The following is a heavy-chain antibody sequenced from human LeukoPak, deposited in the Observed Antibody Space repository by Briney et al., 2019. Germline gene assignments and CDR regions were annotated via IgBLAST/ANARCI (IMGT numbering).Heavy chain of an antibody. V-gene: IGHV4-59*01. J-gene: IGHJ4*02. CDR2: IYNSGNT. Sequence: PSETLSLTCTVSGGSIGSYYWGWIRQPPGKGLEWIGYIYNSGNTNYSPSLKSRVSISVDTPKNQFSLKLSSVTAADTAVYYCARPSRDGYRYTFDYWGQGILVTVSS. CDR1: GGSIGSYY. CDR3: ARPSRDGYRYTFDY. D-gene: IGHD5-24*01.